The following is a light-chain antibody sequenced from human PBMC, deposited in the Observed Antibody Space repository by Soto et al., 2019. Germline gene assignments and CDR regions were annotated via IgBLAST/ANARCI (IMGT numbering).Light chain of an antibody. V-gene: IGKV3-20*01. CDR1: QSVSRSY. CDR3: QQYGSSPRT. J-gene: IGKJ5*01. CDR2: GAS. Sequence: EIVLTQSPGTLSLSPGERATLSCRASQSVSRSYLAWYQQKPGQAPRLLIYGASSRATGIPDRFSGSGSGTAFTLTISRLEPEDFAVYYCQQYGSSPRTFGQGTRLEIK.